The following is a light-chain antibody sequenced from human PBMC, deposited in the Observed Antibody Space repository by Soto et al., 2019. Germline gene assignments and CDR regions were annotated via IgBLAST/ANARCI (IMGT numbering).Light chain of an antibody. CDR1: ESISSW. CDR3: QPASSFPRT. J-gene: IGKJ1*01. CDR2: TTS. Sequence: DIQMTQSPSTLSASLGDRVTITCRASESISSWLAWYQQKPGKAPKLLIYTTSKLQRGVPSRFSGSGSGTHFTLTISSLQPEDFATYHCQPASSFPRTFGQGTKVDI. V-gene: IGKV1-12*01.